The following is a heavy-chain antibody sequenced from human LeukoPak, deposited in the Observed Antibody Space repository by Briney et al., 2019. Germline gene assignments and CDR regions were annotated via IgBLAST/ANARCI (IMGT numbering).Heavy chain of an antibody. CDR3: ARLPRFQGYFDY. Sequence: GGSLRLSCAASGFTFSSYEMNWVRQAPGKGLEWVSYISSSGTTIYYADSVKGRFTISRDNAKNSLYLQMNSLRAEDTAVYYCARLPRFQGYFDYWGQGTLVTVSS. CDR1: GFTFSSYE. J-gene: IGHJ4*02. D-gene: IGHD2-2*01. CDR2: ISSSGTTI. V-gene: IGHV3-48*03.